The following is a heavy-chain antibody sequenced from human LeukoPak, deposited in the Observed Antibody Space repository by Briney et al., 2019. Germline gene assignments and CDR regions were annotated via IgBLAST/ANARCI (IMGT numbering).Heavy chain of an antibody. CDR1: GFTFSSYS. V-gene: IGHV3-21*01. Sequence: GGSLRLSCAASGFTFSSYSMNWVRQAPGKGLEGVSSISSSSSYIYYADSVKGRFTISRDNAKNSLYLQMNSLRAEDTAVYYGARDPDRYDILTGYYSNWGQGTLVTVSS. CDR3: ARDPDRYDILTGYYSN. D-gene: IGHD3-9*01. CDR2: ISSSSSYI. J-gene: IGHJ4*02.